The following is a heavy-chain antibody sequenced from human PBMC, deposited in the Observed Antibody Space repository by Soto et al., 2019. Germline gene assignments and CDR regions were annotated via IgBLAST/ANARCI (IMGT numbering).Heavy chain of an antibody. V-gene: IGHV3-30*18. J-gene: IGHJ4*02. CDR1: GFIFSDYW. Sequence: PGGSLRLSCAASGFIFSDYWMSWVRQAPGKGLEWVAVISYDGSNKYYADSVKGRFTISRDNSKDTLYLQMNSLRAEDTAVYYCEKDCGGDCYSAFDYWGQGTLVTVSS. CDR3: EKDCGGDCYSAFDY. CDR2: ISYDGSNK. D-gene: IGHD2-21*02.